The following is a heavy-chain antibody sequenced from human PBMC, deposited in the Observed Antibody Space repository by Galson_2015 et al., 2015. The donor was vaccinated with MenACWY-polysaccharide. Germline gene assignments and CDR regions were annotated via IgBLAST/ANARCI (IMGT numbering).Heavy chain of an antibody. CDR1: GFTFSTYP. V-gene: IGHV3-23*01. Sequence: SLRLSCAASGFTFSTYPMDWVRQTPGKGLESVSSISGDGDRTYYADSVKGRFTISRDNSKNTFYMQMNSLRVEDSAIYYCASVMSTSSNYWYGLDLWGQGATVSVSS. J-gene: IGHJ6*02. D-gene: IGHD5-24*01. CDR3: ASVMSTSSNYWYGLDL. CDR2: ISGDGDRT.